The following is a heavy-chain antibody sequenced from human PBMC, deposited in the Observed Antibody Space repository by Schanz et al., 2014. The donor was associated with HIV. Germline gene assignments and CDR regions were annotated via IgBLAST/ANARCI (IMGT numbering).Heavy chain of an antibody. CDR1: GFTLSGFW. J-gene: IGHJ6*02. CDR2: VKQDGSDK. V-gene: IGHV3-7*01. CDR3: ANSGYCTSGICYTRGDGMDV. D-gene: IGHD2-8*01. Sequence: EVQLVESGGGLVQPGGSLRLSCAASGFTLSGFWMSWVRQAPGKGLEWVANVKQDGSDKYYVESVKGRFTISRDNAKNSLYLQMNSLRAEDTAVYYCANSGYCTSGICYTRGDGMDVWGQGTTVTVSS.